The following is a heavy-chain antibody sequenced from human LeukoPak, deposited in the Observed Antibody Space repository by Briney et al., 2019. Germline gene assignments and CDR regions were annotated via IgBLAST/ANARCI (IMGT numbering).Heavy chain of an antibody. Sequence: SETLSLTCTVSGDSTSNYYWTWIRQSPGKRLEWIGYIHYSGSANYNPSLKSRVTLSMDTSKNQFSLKLRSVTAADTAVYFCARQGSHPYWYFDLWGRGTLVTVSS. CDR2: IHYSGSA. J-gene: IGHJ2*01. CDR1: GDSTSNYY. V-gene: IGHV4-59*08. CDR3: ARQGSHPYWYFDL.